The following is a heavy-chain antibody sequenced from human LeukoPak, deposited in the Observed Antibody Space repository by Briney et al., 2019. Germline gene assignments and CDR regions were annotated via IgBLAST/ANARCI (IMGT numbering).Heavy chain of an antibody. V-gene: IGHV3-30*02. J-gene: IGHJ5*02. D-gene: IGHD3-10*01. CDR1: GFTFSSYG. Sequence: GGSLRLSCAASGFTFSSYGMHWVRQAPGKGLEWVAFIRYDGSNKYYADSVKGRFTISRDNSKNTLYLQMNSLRAEDTAVYYCARVPNYYGSGSYLNWFDPWGQGTLVTASS. CDR3: ARVPNYYGSGSYLNWFDP. CDR2: IRYDGSNK.